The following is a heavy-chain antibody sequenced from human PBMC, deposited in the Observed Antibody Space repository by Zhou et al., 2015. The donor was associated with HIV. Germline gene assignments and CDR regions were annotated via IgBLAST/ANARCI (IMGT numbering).Heavy chain of an antibody. CDR1: GGTFSSYT. Sequence: QVQLVQSGAEVKKPGSSVKVSCKASGGTFSSYTISWVRQAPGQGLEWMGRIIPILGIANYAQKFQGRVTITADKSTSTAYMELSSLRSEDTAVYYCARGGITGTTHDYYYGMDVWGQGTTVTVSS. V-gene: IGHV1-69*02. CDR2: IIPILGIA. J-gene: IGHJ6*02. CDR3: ARGGITGTTHDYYYGMDV. D-gene: IGHD1-7*01.